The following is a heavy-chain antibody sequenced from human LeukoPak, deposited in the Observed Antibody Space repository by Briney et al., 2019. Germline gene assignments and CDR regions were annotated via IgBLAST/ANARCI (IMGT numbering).Heavy chain of an antibody. V-gene: IGHV3-30-3*01. CDR1: GFTFNNYA. Sequence: PGGSLRLSCAASGFTFNNYAMHWVRQAPGKGLEWVAVISYDGNNKYYADSVKGRFTISRDNSKNTVYLQMNSLRVEDTAVYYCAKGATGTTRVSYDYWGQGTLVTVSS. CDR3: AKGATGTTRVSYDY. CDR2: ISYDGNNK. D-gene: IGHD1-1*01. J-gene: IGHJ4*02.